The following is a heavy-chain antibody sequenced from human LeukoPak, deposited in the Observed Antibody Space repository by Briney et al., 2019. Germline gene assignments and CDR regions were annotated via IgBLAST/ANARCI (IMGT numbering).Heavy chain of an antibody. D-gene: IGHD3-10*01. CDR1: GGSFSGYY. CDR2: INHSGST. Sequence: SETLSLTCAVYGGSFSGYYWSWIRQPPGKGLEWIGEINHSGSTNYNPSLKSRVTISVDTSKNQFSLKLSSVTAADTAVYYCARGRGGSGVYYYYGMDVWGKGTTVTVSS. V-gene: IGHV4-34*01. J-gene: IGHJ6*04. CDR3: ARGRGGSGVYYYYGMDV.